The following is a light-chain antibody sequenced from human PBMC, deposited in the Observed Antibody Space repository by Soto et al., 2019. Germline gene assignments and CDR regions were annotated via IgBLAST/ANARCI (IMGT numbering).Light chain of an antibody. Sequence: MTPSQVTLSVSPGHGASLSCRASQSVTNNYLAWYQQKPGQAPRLLIYGASSRATGSTDRFSGSGSGTDFTLTINRLEPEDFAVYYCQQYGSSPWAFGQGTKVDIK. J-gene: IGKJ1*01. V-gene: IGKV3-20*01. CDR3: QQYGSSPWA. CDR1: QSVTNNY. CDR2: GAS.